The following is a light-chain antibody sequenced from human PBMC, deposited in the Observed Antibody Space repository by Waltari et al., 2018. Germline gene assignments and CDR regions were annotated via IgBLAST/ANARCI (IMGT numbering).Light chain of an antibody. V-gene: IGLV2-8*02. CDR2: EVT. CDR1: TSDIGGYNA. Sequence: QSALTQPPSVSKSLGQSVTISCTGTTSDIGGYNAVSWYQQHSGTAPRLLIYEVTKRPSGVSDRFSGSKSGNTASLTISGLQAEDETDYYCASHRSGRIWVFGGGTRLTVL. J-gene: IGLJ3*02. CDR3: ASHRSGRIWV.